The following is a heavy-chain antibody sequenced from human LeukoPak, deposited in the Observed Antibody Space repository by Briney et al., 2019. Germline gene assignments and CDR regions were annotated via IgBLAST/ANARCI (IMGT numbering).Heavy chain of an antibody. CDR2: IYSGGST. CDR3: ARDSMVVTGGAFDI. D-gene: IGHD4-23*01. CDR1: GFTVSSNY. Sequence: GGSLRLSCAASGFTVSSNYMSWVRQAPGKWLEWVSVIYSGGSTYYADSVKGRFTISRDNSKNTLYLQMNSLRAEDTAVYYCARDSMVVTGGAFDIWGQGTMATVSS. V-gene: IGHV3-53*01. J-gene: IGHJ3*02.